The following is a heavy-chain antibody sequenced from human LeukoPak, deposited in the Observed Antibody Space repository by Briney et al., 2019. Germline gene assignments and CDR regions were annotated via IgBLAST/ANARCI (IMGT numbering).Heavy chain of an antibody. Sequence: GGSLRLSCAVSGFIVNTYYMSWVRQAPGKGLEWVSIIYSDGSTYYADSVKGRFTISRDTSKNTLFLQMNSLRAEDTAVYYCARIYSGSHYSWGQGTLVAISS. CDR1: GFIVNTYY. CDR3: ARIYSGSHYS. CDR2: IYSDGST. J-gene: IGHJ4*02. V-gene: IGHV3-53*01. D-gene: IGHD1-26*01.